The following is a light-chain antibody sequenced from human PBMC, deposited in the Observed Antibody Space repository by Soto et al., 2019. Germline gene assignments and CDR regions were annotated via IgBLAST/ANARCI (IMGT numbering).Light chain of an antibody. V-gene: IGKV3-11*01. J-gene: IGKJ1*01. CDR1: QSVSSY. CDR3: QQRSNWRPAWT. CDR2: DAS. Sequence: EIVLTQSPATLSLSPGGRATLSCRASQSVSSYLAWYQQKPGQAPRLLIYDASNRATGIPARFSGRGSGPDFSLTISSLEPEDFAVYYCQQRSNWRPAWTFGQGTKVDIK.